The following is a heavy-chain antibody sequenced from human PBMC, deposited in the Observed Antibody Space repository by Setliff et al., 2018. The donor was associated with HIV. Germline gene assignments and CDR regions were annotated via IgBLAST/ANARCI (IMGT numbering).Heavy chain of an antibody. V-gene: IGHV1-2*02. CDR3: AKNYFDTSGWSAVDY. CDR2: INPNTGRI. J-gene: IGHJ4*02. CDR1: GYSFTDYY. D-gene: IGHD3-22*01. Sequence: ASVKVSCKASGYSFTDYYMHWVRRAPGQGLEWMGWINPNTGRIHYAPNFQGRVTMTRDTSITTAYMELSRLRSDDTAVYYCAKNYFDTSGWSAVDYWGQGSLVTVSS.